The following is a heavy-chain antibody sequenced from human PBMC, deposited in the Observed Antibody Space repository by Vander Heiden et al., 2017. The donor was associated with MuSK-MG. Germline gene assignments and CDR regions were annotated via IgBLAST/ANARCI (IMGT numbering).Heavy chain of an antibody. V-gene: IGHV4-39*01. D-gene: IGHD3-16*02. CDR2: IYYSGST. CDR1: GGSMSVTRYY. J-gene: IGHJ4*02. Sequence: QVQLQQSGPGLVKPSETLSLTCTVSGGSMSVTRYYWGWIRQPPGKGLEWIGNIYYSGSTYYNASLKGRVTMSVDTSQNQFSLKLSSVNAADTAVYYCARHIDRSSKAFDYWGQGTLVTVSS. CDR3: ARHIDRSSKAFDY.